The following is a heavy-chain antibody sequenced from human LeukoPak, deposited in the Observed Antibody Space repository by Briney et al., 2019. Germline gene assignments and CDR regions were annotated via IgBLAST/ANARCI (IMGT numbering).Heavy chain of an antibody. CDR2: ISSNGDAT. V-gene: IGHV3-64*01. CDR1: GFTFSNYA. CDR3: VRVGNYREFDY. J-gene: IGHJ4*02. D-gene: IGHD1-7*01. Sequence: GGSLRLSCAASGFTFSNYALHWVRQAPGKGLEYVSAISSNGDATFYANSVKGRFTISRDNSKNTLYLQMGSPRAEDMAVYYCVRVGNYREFDYWGRGTLVTVSS.